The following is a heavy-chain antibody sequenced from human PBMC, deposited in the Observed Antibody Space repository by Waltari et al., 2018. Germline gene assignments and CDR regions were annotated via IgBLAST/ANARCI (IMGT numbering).Heavy chain of an antibody. CDR1: GGSLSSGSFY. CDR2: IYYSGST. D-gene: IGHD5-12*01. CDR3: ARHWKKSGYRFDP. J-gene: IGHJ5*02. Sequence: QLQLQASGPGLVRPSETLSLTRHVAGGSLSSGSFYWGGIRQSPGKGLEWIGSIYYSGSTDYNSNLKSRVTISGDTSKNQFSLKLSSVTAADTAVYYCARHWKKSGYRFDPWGQGTLVTVSS. V-gene: IGHV4-39*01.